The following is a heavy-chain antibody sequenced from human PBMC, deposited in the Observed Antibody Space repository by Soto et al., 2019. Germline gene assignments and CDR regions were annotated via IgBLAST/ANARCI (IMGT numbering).Heavy chain of an antibody. J-gene: IGHJ4*02. V-gene: IGHV3-30*03. CDR3: VSDRGYGHTSVPYS. CDR1: GFAFSSYG. D-gene: IGHD3-10*01. Sequence: QAQLVESGGGVVQPGRSLRLSCAASGFAFSSYGMHWVRQAPGTGLEWEAVISYDGSLQHYADTVKGRFTISSDNSKNMVLLQMSSLRAEDTAVYYCVSDRGYGHTSVPYSWGQGTLVSVSS. CDR2: ISYDGSLQ.